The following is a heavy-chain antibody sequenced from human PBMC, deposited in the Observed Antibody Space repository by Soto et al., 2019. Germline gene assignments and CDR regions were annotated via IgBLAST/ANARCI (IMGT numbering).Heavy chain of an antibody. V-gene: IGHV5-51*01. D-gene: IGHD3-9*01. J-gene: IGHJ4*02. CDR2: IYTGESDT. CDR1: GYSFTSYC. CDR3: ARGAERTVEGTVLRHLDWVCGH. Sequence: GESLKISCKGSGYSFTSYCLGRMRQLPGKGQTCMGIIYTGESDTRYSPSFQGKVTISADKFISTAYLQWSSLKASDTATYYCARGAERTVEGTVLRHLDWVCGHWGQETPVTVSS.